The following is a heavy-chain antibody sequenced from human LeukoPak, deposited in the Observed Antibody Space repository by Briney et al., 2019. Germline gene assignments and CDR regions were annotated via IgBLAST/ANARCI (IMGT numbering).Heavy chain of an antibody. CDR2: INPSGGST. V-gene: IGHV1-46*01. CDR3: ARDLGSSLAFSGSYPIQNDY. CDR1: GYTFTSYY. J-gene: IGHJ4*02. Sequence: ASVKVSCKASGYTFTSYYMHWVRQAPGQGLEWMGIINPSGGSTGYAQKFQGRVTMTRDTSTSTVYMELSSLRSEDTAVYYCARDLGSSLAFSGSYPIQNDYWGQGTLVTVSS. D-gene: IGHD1-26*01.